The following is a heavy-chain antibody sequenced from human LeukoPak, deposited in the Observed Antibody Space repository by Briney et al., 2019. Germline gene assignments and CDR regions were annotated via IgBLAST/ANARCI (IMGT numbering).Heavy chain of an antibody. V-gene: IGHV4-34*01. CDR2: ISHSGST. D-gene: IGHD3-22*01. CDR3: ARGQWLPVFDF. J-gene: IGHJ4*02. CDR1: GGSFTGYY. Sequence: PSETLSLTCAVSGGSFTGYYWSWIRQSPGKGLEWIGEISHSGSTNCNPSLRGRVTISVDTSKNQFSLNLTSVTAADTAVYYCARGQWLPVFDFWGQGTLVTVSS.